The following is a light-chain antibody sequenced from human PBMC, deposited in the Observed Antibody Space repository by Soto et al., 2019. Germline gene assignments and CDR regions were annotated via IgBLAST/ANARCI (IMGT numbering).Light chain of an antibody. CDR3: SSYSSSTTLYV. V-gene: IGLV2-14*01. J-gene: IGLJ1*01. Sequence: QSALTQPASVSGSPGQSITISCTGTSSDVGGYSYVSWYQQHPGKAPKLIIYEVNNRPSGDSSRFSGSKSGNTASLTISGLQAEDEGDYYCSSYSSSTTLYVFGTGTKLTVL. CDR2: EVN. CDR1: SSDVGGYSY.